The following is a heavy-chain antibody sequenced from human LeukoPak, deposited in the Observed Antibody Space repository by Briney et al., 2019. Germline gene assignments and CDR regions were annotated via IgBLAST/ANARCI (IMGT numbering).Heavy chain of an antibody. D-gene: IGHD1-1*01. CDR1: GFIFSTYA. CDR2: VSNSGVST. J-gene: IGHJ5*02. V-gene: IGHV3-23*01. Sequence: PGGSLRLSCAASGFIFSTYAMNWVRQAQGMGLEWISGVSNSGVSTNYAASVKGRFTISRDNSKNMLYLQMNGLRAEDTAVYYCAKDWNPSPNWFGPWGQGTLVIVSS. CDR3: AKDWNPSPNWFGP.